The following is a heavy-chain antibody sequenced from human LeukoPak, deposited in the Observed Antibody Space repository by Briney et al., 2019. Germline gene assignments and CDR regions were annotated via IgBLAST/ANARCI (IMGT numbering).Heavy chain of an antibody. CDR1: GGSISSSSYY. CDR3: SRAGGHLTYCGGYRPPSPYNWFDP. V-gene: IGHV4-39*07. Sequence: SETLSLTCTVSGGSISSSSYYWGWIRQPPGKGLEWIGSIYYSGSTYYNPSLKSRVTISVDTSKNQFSLKLSSVTAADTAVYYWSRAGGHLTYCGGYRPPSPYNWFDPWGQGTLVTVSS. CDR2: IYYSGST. J-gene: IGHJ5*02. D-gene: IGHD2-21*01.